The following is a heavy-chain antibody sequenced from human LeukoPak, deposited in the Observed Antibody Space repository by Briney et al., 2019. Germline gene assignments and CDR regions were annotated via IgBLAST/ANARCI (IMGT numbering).Heavy chain of an antibody. D-gene: IGHD6-19*01. CDR2: ISGSGGTT. CDR1: EFTFSSYA. J-gene: IGHJ4*02. CDR3: AKDARRYSGWYFFDH. Sequence: SGGSLRLSCAASEFTFSSYAMSWVRQAPGMGLEWVSSISGSGGTTYYADSVQGRFAISRDNSKNTLYLQLNSLSVEDTAVYYCAKDARRYSGWYFFDHWGQGTLVTVSS. V-gene: IGHV3-23*01.